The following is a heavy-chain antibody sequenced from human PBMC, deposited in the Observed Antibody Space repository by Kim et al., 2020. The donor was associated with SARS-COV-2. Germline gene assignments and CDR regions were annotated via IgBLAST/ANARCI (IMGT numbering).Heavy chain of an antibody. CDR1: GDSVTNSNYY. J-gene: IGHJ5*01. D-gene: IGHD4-17*01. CDR3: ARVDYLGWFDS. CDR2: IYYSGTT. Sequence: SETLSLTCSVSGDSVTNSNYYWSWIRQPPGEGLEWIGYIYYSGTTNYNPSLNSRVTISLDTSKNHCSLKLTSLTAADTAMYYCARVDYLGWFDSWGPGT. V-gene: IGHV4-61*03.